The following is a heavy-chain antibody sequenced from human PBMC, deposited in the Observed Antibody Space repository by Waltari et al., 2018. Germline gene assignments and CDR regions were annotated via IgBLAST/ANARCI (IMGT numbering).Heavy chain of an antibody. V-gene: IGHV3-66*01. Sequence: EVQLVESGGALVQPGGSLRLSCAVSGFTVRAHYVTWVRQVPGKGLEWLSVIYAGGATFYADSVKDRFIVSRDNPKNTVYLQMNTLRPDDTAIYYCARADSSGWYGFDYWGQGTLVTVSS. CDR3: ARADSSGWYGFDY. CDR1: GFTVRAHY. J-gene: IGHJ4*02. CDR2: IYAGGAT. D-gene: IGHD6-19*01.